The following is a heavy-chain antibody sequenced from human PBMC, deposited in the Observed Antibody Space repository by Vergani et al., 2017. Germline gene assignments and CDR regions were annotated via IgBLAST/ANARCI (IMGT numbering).Heavy chain of an antibody. J-gene: IGHJ5*02. CDR1: GFTFSSYG. CDR2: INSDGSST. D-gene: IGHD3-22*01. V-gene: IGHV3-74*01. CDR3: AREKAYYYDSSGYYQS. Sequence: VQLVESGGGVVQPGRSLRLSCAASGFTFSSYGMHWVRQAPGKGLVWVSRINSDGSSTSYADSVKGRFTISSDNAKNTLYLQMNSLRAEDTAVYYCAREKAYYYDSSGYYQSWGQGTLVTVSS.